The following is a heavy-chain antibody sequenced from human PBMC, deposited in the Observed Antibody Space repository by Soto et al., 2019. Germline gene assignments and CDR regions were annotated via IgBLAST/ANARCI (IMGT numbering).Heavy chain of an antibody. CDR3: ARVIGSSGYYYAFDY. CDR2: IYYSGST. J-gene: IGHJ4*02. D-gene: IGHD3-22*01. Sequence: GKGLEWIGYIYYSGSTYYNPSLKSRVTISVDTSKNQFSLKLSSVTAADTAVYYCARVIGSSGYYYAFDYWGQGTLVTVS. V-gene: IGHV4-30-4*01.